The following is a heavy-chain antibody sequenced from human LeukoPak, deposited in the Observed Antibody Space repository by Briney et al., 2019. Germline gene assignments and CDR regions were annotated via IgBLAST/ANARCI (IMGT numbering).Heavy chain of an antibody. D-gene: IGHD4-17*01. Sequence: GGSLRLSCAASEFTFSSYTMTWVRQAPGKGLEWVSTINVSGGSTFYADSVKGRFTISRDNSKNTLYLQMNSLRAEDTAVYYCAKDRSTVTSRYYWGQGTLVTVSS. V-gene: IGHV3-23*01. CDR3: AKDRSTVTSRYY. CDR1: EFTFSSYT. CDR2: INVSGGST. J-gene: IGHJ4*02.